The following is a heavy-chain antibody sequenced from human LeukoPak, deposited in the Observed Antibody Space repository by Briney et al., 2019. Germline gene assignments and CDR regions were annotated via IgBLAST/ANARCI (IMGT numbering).Heavy chain of an antibody. J-gene: IGHJ4*02. CDR3: ANSPTYCSSTSCYQSDFDY. CDR2: IKEDGSEK. D-gene: IGHD2-2*01. Sequence: GGSVRLSCAASGFTFSSYWMSWVRQAPGKGLEWVANIKEDGSEKYYVDSVKGRFTISRDNSKNTLYLQMNSLRAEDTAVYYCANSPTYCSSTSCYQSDFDYWGQGTLVTVSS. V-gene: IGHV3-7*03. CDR1: GFTFSSYW.